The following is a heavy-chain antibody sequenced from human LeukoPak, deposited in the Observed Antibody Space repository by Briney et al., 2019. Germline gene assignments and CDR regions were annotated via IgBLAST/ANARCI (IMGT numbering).Heavy chain of an antibody. CDR3: AAQVVVAAIVY. V-gene: IGHV3-74*01. D-gene: IGHD2-15*01. Sequence: GGSLRLSCAASGFIFSGYWLHWVRQAPGKGLVWVSRINSDGISTSYADSVKGRFTISRDNAKNTLYLQMDSLRAEDTAVYYCAAQVVVAAIVYWGQGTLVTVSS. CDR2: INSDGIST. CDR1: GFIFSGYW. J-gene: IGHJ4*02.